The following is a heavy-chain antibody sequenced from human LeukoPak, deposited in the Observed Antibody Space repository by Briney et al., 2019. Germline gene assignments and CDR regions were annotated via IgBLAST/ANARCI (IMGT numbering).Heavy chain of an antibody. J-gene: IGHJ5*02. D-gene: IGHD2-2*01. CDR2: IYSGGST. V-gene: IGHV3-53*01. Sequence: GGSLRLSCAASGFTVSSNYMSWVRQAPGKGLEWVSVIYSGGSTYYADSVKGRFTISRDNSKNTLYLQVNSLRAEDTAVYYCARVGPACHWFDPWGQGTLVTVSS. CDR3: ARVGPACHWFDP. CDR1: GFTVSSNY.